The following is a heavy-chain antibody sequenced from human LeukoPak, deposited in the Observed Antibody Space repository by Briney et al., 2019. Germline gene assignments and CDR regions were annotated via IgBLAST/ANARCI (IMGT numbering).Heavy chain of an antibody. CDR2: MNPNSGNT. CDR3: ARVRVGVFPIKGAFDI. Sequence: ASVKVSCKASGYTFTSYDINWVRQATGQGLEWMGWMNPNSGNTNYAQKLQGRVTMTTDTSTSTAYMELRSLRSDDTAVYYCARVRVGVFPIKGAFDIWAKGQWSPSLQ. V-gene: IGHV1-18*01. CDR1: GYTFTSYD. J-gene: IGHJ3*02. D-gene: IGHD3-3*01.